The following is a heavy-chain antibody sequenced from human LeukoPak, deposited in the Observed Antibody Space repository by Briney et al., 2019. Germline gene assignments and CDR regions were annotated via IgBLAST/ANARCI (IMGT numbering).Heavy chain of an antibody. D-gene: IGHD2-2*01. CDR1: GFTFSSYA. CDR2: ISGSGGST. V-gene: IGHV3-23*01. Sequence: GGPLRLSCAASGFTFSSYAMSWVRQAPGKGLEWVSAISGSGGSTYYTDSVKGRFTISRDNSKNTLYLQMNSLRAEDAALCYCAKAPGEYCSSTSCYSDYWGPGTLVTVSS. J-gene: IGHJ4*02. CDR3: AKAPGEYCSSTSCYSDY.